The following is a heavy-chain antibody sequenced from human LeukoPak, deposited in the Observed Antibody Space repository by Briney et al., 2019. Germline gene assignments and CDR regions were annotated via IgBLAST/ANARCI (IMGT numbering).Heavy chain of an antibody. J-gene: IGHJ4*02. CDR1: GFTFSSYA. V-gene: IGHV3-23*01. Sequence: PGGSLRLSCAASGFTFSSYAMSWVRQAPGKGLAWVSTISGGSGSTYCADSVKGRFTISRDNSKNTLYLQMNSLRAEDTAVYYCARDLSGYDWGFDYWGQGTLVTVSS. CDR2: ISGGSGST. CDR3: ARDLSGYDWGFDY. D-gene: IGHD5-12*01.